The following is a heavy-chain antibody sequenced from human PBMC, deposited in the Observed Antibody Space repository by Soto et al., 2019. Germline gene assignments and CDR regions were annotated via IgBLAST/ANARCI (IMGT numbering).Heavy chain of an antibody. Sequence: QLQLQESGPGLVKPSETLSLTCTVSGGSISSSSYYWGWIRQPPGKGLEWIGSIYYSGSTYYNPSLKSRVTIAVDTSKNQFSLKLSSVTAADTAVYYCASQNFWSPDAFDIWGQGTMVTVSS. CDR1: GGSISSSSYY. V-gene: IGHV4-39*01. D-gene: IGHD3-3*01. J-gene: IGHJ3*02. CDR2: IYYSGST. CDR3: ASQNFWSPDAFDI.